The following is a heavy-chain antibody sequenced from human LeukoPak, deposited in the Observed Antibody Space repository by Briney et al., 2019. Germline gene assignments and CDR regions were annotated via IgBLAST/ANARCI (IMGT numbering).Heavy chain of an antibody. D-gene: IGHD6-6*01. Sequence: PSETLSLTCTVSGGSISSSSYYWGWIRQPPGKGLEWIGSIYYSGSTYYNPSLKSRVTISVDTSKNQFSLKLSSVTAADTAVYYCARSVEYSSIAAPDYWGQGTLVTVSS. CDR2: IYYSGST. CDR3: ARSVEYSSIAAPDY. CDR1: GGSISSSSYY. J-gene: IGHJ4*02. V-gene: IGHV4-39*07.